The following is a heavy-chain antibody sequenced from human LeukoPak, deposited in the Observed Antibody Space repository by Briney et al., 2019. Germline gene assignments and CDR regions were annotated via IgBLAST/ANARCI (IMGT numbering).Heavy chain of an antibody. D-gene: IGHD2-21*02. CDR3: ARVLRLGLRLLFVD. V-gene: IGHV4-59*01. Sequence: SETLSLTCTVSGGPISSYYWSWIRQPPGKGLEWIGYIYYSGSTNYNPSLKSRVTISVDTSKNQFSLKLSSVTAADTAVYYCARVLRLGLRLLFVDWGQGTLVTVSS. CDR2: IYYSGST. CDR1: GGPISSYY. J-gene: IGHJ4*02.